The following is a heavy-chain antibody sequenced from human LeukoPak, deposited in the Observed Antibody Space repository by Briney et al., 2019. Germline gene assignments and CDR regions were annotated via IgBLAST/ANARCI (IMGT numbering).Heavy chain of an antibody. Sequence: PGGSLRLSCAVSGFAFNTYGMTWVRQAPGKGLEWVSFVYSDNTHYSDSVKGRFTISRDNSKNTLYPQMNSLRAEDTAVYYCARRAGAYSHPYDYWGQGTLVTVSS. J-gene: IGHJ4*02. CDR2: VYSDNT. V-gene: IGHV3-53*01. CDR1: GFAFNTYG. D-gene: IGHD4/OR15-4a*01. CDR3: ARRAGAYSHPYDY.